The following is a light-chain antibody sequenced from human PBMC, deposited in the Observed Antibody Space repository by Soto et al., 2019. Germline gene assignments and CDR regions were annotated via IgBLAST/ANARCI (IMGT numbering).Light chain of an antibody. CDR1: ELGDKY. CDR3: QAWDSATGV. J-gene: IGLJ3*02. Sequence: SYELTQPPSVSVSPGQTASITCSGDELGDKYVCWYQQKAGQSPVLVIYKDRKRPSGIPERFSGFNSGNTATLTISGTQPIDEAEYYCQAWDSATGVFGGGTKLTVL. CDR2: KDR. V-gene: IGLV3-1*01.